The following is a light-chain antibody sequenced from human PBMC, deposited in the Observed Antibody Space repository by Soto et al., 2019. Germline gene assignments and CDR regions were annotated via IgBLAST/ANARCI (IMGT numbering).Light chain of an antibody. J-gene: IGLJ2*01. CDR2: DDN. V-gene: IGLV1-51*01. CDR1: SSNIGNKY. Sequence: QSALTQPPSVSAAPGQKVTISCSGSSSNIGNKYVSWYQQLPGTAPKLLIYDDNKRPSGIPDRFSGSKSGTSATLGITGLQTGDEADYYCATWDISLSGKVFGGGTKVTVL. CDR3: ATWDISLSGKV.